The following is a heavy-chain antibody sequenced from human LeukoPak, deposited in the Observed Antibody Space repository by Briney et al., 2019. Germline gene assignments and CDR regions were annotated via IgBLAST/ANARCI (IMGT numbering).Heavy chain of an antibody. Sequence: ASVKVSCKASGGTFSSYAISWVRQAPGQGLEWMGGTIPIFGTANYAQKFQGRVTITADESTSTAYMELSSLRSEDTAVYYCASSQGYCSSTSCYTGVFDPWGQGTLVTVSS. V-gene: IGHV1-69*13. CDR2: TIPIFGTA. J-gene: IGHJ5*02. CDR3: ASSQGYCSSTSCYTGVFDP. CDR1: GGTFSSYA. D-gene: IGHD2-2*02.